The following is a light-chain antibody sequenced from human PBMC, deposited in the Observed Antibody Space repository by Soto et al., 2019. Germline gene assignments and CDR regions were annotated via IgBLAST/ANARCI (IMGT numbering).Light chain of an antibody. CDR3: SSFDRSITLV. CDR2: EGS. CDR1: SSDVGSYNL. Sequence: QSALTQPASVSGSPGQSITISCTGSSSDVGSYNLVSWYQQLPGEAPNLMIYEGSKPPSGVYNRFSGSKSGNTASLTISGLQAEDAADYYCSSFDRSITLVFGGGTKLTVL. J-gene: IGLJ2*01. V-gene: IGLV2-23*01.